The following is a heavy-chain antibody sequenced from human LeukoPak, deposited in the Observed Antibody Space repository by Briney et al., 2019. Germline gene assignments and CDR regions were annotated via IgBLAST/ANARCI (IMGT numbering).Heavy chain of an antibody. CDR1: GFTFSSYG. CDR2: IWYDGSNK. D-gene: IGHD3-10*01. CDR3: ARPSAGSDYYYGMDV. J-gene: IGHJ6*02. Sequence: GGSLRLSCAASGFTFSSYGMHWVRQAPGKGLEWVAVIWYDGSNKYYADSVKGRFTISRDNSKNTLYLQMNSLRAEDTAVYYCARPSAGSDYYYGMDVWGQGTTVTVSS. V-gene: IGHV3-33*01.